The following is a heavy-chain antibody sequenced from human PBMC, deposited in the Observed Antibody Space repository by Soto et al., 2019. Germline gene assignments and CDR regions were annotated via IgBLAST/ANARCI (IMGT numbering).Heavy chain of an antibody. V-gene: IGHV1-8*01. J-gene: IGHJ4*02. CDR2: MNPNSGNT. CDR1: GYTFTSYD. D-gene: IGHD5-12*01. Sequence: QVQLVQSGAEVKKPGASVKVSCKASGYTFTSYDINWVRQATGQGLEWMGWMNPNSGNTGYAQKFQGRVTMTRNTSISTAYMELSSLRSEDTAVYYCATGRRGYSGYDFSDFDYWGQGTLVTVSS. CDR3: ATGRRGYSGYDFSDFDY.